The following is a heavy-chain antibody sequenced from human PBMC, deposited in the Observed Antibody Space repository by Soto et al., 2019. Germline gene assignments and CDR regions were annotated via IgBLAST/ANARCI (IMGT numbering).Heavy chain of an antibody. V-gene: IGHV3-30*18. CDR3: ENDSSSWYLVGAVDI. CDR1: GFTFSSYG. Sequence: GGSLRLSCAASGFTFSSYGMHWVRQAPGKGLEWVAVISYDGSNKYYADSVKGRFTISRDNSKNTLYLQMNSLRAEDTAVYYYENDSSSWYLVGAVDIWGQGTMVTVSS. D-gene: IGHD6-13*01. CDR2: ISYDGSNK. J-gene: IGHJ3*02.